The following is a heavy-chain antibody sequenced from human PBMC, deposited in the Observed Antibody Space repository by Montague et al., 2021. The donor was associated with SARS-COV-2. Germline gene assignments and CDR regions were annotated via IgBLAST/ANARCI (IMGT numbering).Heavy chain of an antibody. CDR2: IKQDGSER. Sequence: SLRLSCACSGFTFTAYWMSWVRQAPGKGLEWVANIKQDGSERNYVDSVKGRFVVSRDNAKHSLYLQMNSLRPEDTAVYYCATPYYYGSGLNDAFDIWGQGTTVIVS. V-gene: IGHV3-7*01. D-gene: IGHD3-10*01. CDR1: GFTFTAYW. J-gene: IGHJ3*02. CDR3: ATPYYYGSGLNDAFDI.